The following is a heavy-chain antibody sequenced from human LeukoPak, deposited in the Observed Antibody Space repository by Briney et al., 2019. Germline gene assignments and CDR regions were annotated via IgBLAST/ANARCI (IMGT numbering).Heavy chain of an antibody. CDR2: IWYDGSNK. V-gene: IGHV3-33*01. J-gene: IGHJ4*02. D-gene: IGHD3-9*01. CDR1: GFTFSSYG. CDR3: ARSEGYDILTGFDY. Sequence: LSGGSLRLSCAASGFTFSSYGMHWVRQAPGKGLEWVAVIWYDGSNKYYADSVKGRFTISRDNSKNTLYLQMNSLRAEDTAVYYCARSEGYDILTGFDYWGQGTLVTVSS.